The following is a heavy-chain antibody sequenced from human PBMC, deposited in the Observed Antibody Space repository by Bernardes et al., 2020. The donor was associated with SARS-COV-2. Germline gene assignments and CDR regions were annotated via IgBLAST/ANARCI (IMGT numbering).Heavy chain of an antibody. J-gene: IGHJ6*02. CDR2: ISGSGGST. CDR3: AKEGQYCSGGSCYSGRYYYYGMDV. D-gene: IGHD2-15*01. V-gene: IGHV3-23*01. CDR1: GFTFSSYA. Sequence: GWSLRLSCAASGFTFSSYAMSWVRQAPGKGLEWVSAISGSGGSTYYADSVKGRFTISRDNSKNTLYLQMNSLRAEDTAVYYCAKEGQYCSGGSCYSGRYYYYGMDVWGQGTTVTVSS.